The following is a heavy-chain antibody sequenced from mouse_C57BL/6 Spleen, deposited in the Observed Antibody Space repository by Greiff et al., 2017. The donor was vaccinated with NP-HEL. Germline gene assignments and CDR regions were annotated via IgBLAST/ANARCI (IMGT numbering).Heavy chain of an antibody. J-gene: IGHJ3*01. CDR2: IDPETGGT. D-gene: IGHD4-1*01. CDR3: TRGITGTLFAY. Sequence: QVQLQQSGAELVRPGASVTLSCKASGYTFTDYEMHWVKQTPVHGLEWIGAIDPETGGTAYNQKFKGKAIPTADKSSSTAYMELRSLTSEDSAVYYCTRGITGTLFAYWGQGTLVTVSA. CDR1: GYTFTDYE. V-gene: IGHV1-15*01.